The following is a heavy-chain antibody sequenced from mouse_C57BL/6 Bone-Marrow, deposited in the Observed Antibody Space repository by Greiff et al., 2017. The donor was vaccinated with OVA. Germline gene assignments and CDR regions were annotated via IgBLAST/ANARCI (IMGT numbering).Heavy chain of an antibody. CDR3: VRRAELSLRWWYYFDV. D-gene: IGHD1-1*02. J-gene: IGHJ2*01. Sequence: QVQLQQPGAELVRPGSSVKLSCKASGYTFTSYWMHWVKQRPIQGLEWIGNIDPSDSETNYNQKFKDKATLTVDKASSTAYIHLISLTSEDSAVYYWVRRAELSLRWWYYFDVWGQGTTLTVSS. V-gene: IGHV1-52*01. CDR2: IDPSDSET. CDR1: GYTFTSYW.